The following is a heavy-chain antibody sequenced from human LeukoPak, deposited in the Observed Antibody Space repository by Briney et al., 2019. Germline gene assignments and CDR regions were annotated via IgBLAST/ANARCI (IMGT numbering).Heavy chain of an antibody. CDR3: ARGIESYGDYGY. J-gene: IGHJ4*02. CDR1: GGSISGSY. CDR2: MSNSGST. Sequence: SETLSLTCTVSGGSISGSYWSWIRQPPGKGLEWSAYMSNSGSTNYNPSLKSRVTISIDTSKNQFSLKLSSLTAADTAIYYCARGIESYGDYGYWGQGILVTVSS. D-gene: IGHD4-17*01. V-gene: IGHV4-59*01.